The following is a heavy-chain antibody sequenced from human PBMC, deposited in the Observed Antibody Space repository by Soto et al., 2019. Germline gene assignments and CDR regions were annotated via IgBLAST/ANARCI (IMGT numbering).Heavy chain of an antibody. CDR1: DFSFTHAW. D-gene: IGHD6-6*01. Sequence: EVHLVESGGGLVKPGGSLRLSCAASDFSFTHAWLTWVRQAPGRGLEWVGRIKSQTDDGTTAYAAPVTGRFSISRDDSKKMLYLQMNGLKSEDTGVYYCTTDAFAGRPRGNHYYALDVWGQGTAVTVSS. J-gene: IGHJ6*02. CDR2: IKSQTDDGTT. CDR3: TTDAFAGRPRGNHYYALDV. V-gene: IGHV3-15*07.